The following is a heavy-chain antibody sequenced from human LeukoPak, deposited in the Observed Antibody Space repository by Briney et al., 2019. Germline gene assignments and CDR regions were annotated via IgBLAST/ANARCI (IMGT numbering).Heavy chain of an antibody. CDR1: GGTFSSYA. J-gene: IGHJ5*02. CDR3: ARDLHCSGGSCYSRWFDP. D-gene: IGHD2-15*01. CDR2: IIPIFGTA. V-gene: IGHV1-69*01. Sequence: SVKVSCKASGGTFSSYAISWVRQAPGQGLEWMGGIIPIFGTANYAQKFQGRVTITADESTSTAYMELSGLRSEDTAVYYCARDLHCSGGSCYSRWFDPWGQGTLVTVSS.